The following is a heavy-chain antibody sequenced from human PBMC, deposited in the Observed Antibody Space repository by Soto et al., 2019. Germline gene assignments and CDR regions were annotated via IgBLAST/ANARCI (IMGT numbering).Heavy chain of an antibody. CDR3: SRSVAALRFLDWYPRGDYYYMDV. CDR1: GFTFSSYD. Sequence: EVQLVESGGGLVQPGGSLRLSCAASGFTFSSYDMHWVRQATGKGLEWVSAIGTAGDTYYPGSVKGRFTISRENAKNSLYLQMNSLRAGDRAVYYCSRSVAALRFLDWYPRGDYYYMDVWGKGTTVTVSS. CDR2: IGTAGDT. D-gene: IGHD3-3*01. V-gene: IGHV3-13*01. J-gene: IGHJ6*03.